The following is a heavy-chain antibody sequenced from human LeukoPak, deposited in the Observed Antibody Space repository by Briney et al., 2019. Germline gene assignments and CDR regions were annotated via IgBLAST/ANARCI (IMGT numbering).Heavy chain of an antibody. CDR3: ARIAVAGTIYY. D-gene: IGHD6-19*01. CDR1: GGSLNGYY. CDR2: INHSGST. J-gene: IGHJ4*02. V-gene: IGHV4-34*01. Sequence: SETLSLTCAVYGGSLNGYYWSWIRQPPGKGLEWIGEINHSGSTNYNPSLKSRVTISVDTSKNEFSLKLSSVTAADTAVYFCARIAVAGTIYYWGQGTLVTVSS.